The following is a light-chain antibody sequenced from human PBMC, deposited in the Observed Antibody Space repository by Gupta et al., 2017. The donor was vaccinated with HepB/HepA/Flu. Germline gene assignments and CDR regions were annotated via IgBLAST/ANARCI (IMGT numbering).Light chain of an antibody. Sequence: QSVLTQPPSVSGAPGRRVTTSCTGSSSNIGAGYDVHWYQQVPGTAPKLLIYGNSNRPSGVPDRFSGSKSGTSASLAISGLQAEDEADYYCQSYDSSLSGWVFGGGTKLTVL. V-gene: IGLV1-40*01. CDR3: QSYDSSLSGWV. J-gene: IGLJ3*02. CDR2: GNS. CDR1: SSNIGAGYD.